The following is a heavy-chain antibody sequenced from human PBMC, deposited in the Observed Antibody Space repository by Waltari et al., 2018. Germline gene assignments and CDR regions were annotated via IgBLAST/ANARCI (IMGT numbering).Heavy chain of an antibody. CDR1: GFTFSDHY. J-gene: IGHJ4*02. D-gene: IGHD2-21*02. CDR3: VRKGVTLPSPFDS. CDR2: SRNKANNYAT. V-gene: IGHV3-72*01. Sequence: EVQLVESGGGLVQPGWSLRLSCVDSGFTFSDHYMDWVRQAQGKGREWVGRSRNKANNYATEYAASSRGRFTISRDESESSLFLQMSGLKTEDTAVYYCVRKGVTLPSPFDSWGQGTLVTVSS.